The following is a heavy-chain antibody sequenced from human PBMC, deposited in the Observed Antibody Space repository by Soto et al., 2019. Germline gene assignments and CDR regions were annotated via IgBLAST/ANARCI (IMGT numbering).Heavy chain of an antibody. V-gene: IGHV1-69*12. CDR2: IIPIFGTA. CDR1: GDTFSSYA. Sequence: QVQLVQSGAEVKKPGSSVKVSCKASGDTFSSYAISWVRQAPGQGLEWMGEIIPIFGTANYAQKFQGRVTITADESTSTAHMELSSLRSEDTAVYYCARDRGPSSGYFPYWFDPWGQGTLVTVSS. CDR3: ARDRGPSSGYFPYWFDP. D-gene: IGHD3-22*01. J-gene: IGHJ5*02.